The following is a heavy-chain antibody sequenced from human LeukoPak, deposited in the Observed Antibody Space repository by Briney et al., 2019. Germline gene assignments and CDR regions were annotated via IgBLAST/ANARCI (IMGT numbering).Heavy chain of an antibody. D-gene: IGHD3-10*01. V-gene: IGHV1-24*01. J-gene: IGHJ6*02. Sequence: GASVKVSCKVSGYTLTELSMHWVRQAPGKGLEWMGGFDPEDGETIYAQKFQGRVTMTEDTSTDTAYMELSSLRSEDTAVYYCATSGYGSGSYYPQYYYYGMDVWGQGTTVTVSS. CDR1: GYTLTELS. CDR2: FDPEDGET. CDR3: ATSGYGSGSYYPQYYYYGMDV.